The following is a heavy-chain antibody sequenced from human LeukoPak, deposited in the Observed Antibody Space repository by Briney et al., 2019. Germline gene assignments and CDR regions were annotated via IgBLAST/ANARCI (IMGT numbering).Heavy chain of an antibody. CDR2: INRDGTEK. D-gene: IGHD2-21*01. CDR3: VRGDWYFES. J-gene: IGHJ4*02. Sequence: GGSLRLSGATSGFNFSDSRMTWVRQAPGKGLQWVANINRDGTEKHFLDSVEGRFTISRDNAKKSLYLQMSSLRPQDTAVYFCVRGDWYFESWGQGTLVTVSS. CDR1: GFNFSDSR. V-gene: IGHV3-7*04.